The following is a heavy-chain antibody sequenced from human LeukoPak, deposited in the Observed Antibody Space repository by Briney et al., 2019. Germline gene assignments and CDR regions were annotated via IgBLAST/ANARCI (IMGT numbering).Heavy chain of an antibody. D-gene: IGHD3-3*01. V-gene: IGHV4-39*07. Sequence: IPSETLSLTCTVSGGSISSSSYYWGWIRQPPGKGLEWIGSIYYSGSTYYNPSLKSRVTISVDTSKNQFSLKLSSVTAADTAVYYCARVQYDLELKGYYYYYMDVWGKGTTVTVSS. CDR1: GGSISSSSYY. J-gene: IGHJ6*03. CDR2: IYYSGST. CDR3: ARVQYDLELKGYYYYYMDV.